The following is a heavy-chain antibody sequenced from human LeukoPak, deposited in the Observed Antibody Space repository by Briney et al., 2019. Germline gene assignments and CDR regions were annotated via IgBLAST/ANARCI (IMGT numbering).Heavy chain of an antibody. CDR2: INGDGSST. V-gene: IGHV3-74*01. Sequence: GGSLRLSCAASGFTFSSYWMHWVRHAPGKGLVWVSRINGDGSSTTYADAVKGRFTISRDNAKNTLYLQMSSLGAEDTAVYYCAKVYWYGSGSFIFDYWGQGTLVTVSS. D-gene: IGHD3-10*01. J-gene: IGHJ4*02. CDR1: GFTFSSYW. CDR3: AKVYWYGSGSFIFDY.